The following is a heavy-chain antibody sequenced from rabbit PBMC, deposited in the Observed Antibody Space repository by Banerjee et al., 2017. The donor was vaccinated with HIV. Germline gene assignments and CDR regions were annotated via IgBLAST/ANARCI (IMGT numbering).Heavy chain of an antibody. CDR2: INSPGTT. CDR3: ARSYYSYAGDGYAYVDGFDP. J-gene: IGHJ2*01. V-gene: IGHV1S40*01. Sequence: QSLVESGGGLVQPGGSLTLSCKASGFDFSSSYMSWVRQAPGKGLEWIGHINSPGTTWYATWATGRFTISKTSSTTVTLQMTSLTVADTATYFCARSYYSYAGDGYAYVDGFDPWGPGTLVTVS. CDR1: GFDFSSSY. D-gene: IGHD6-1*01.